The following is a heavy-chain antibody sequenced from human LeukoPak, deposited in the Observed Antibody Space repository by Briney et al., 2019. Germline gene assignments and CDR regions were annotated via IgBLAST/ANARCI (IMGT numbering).Heavy chain of an antibody. CDR1: GGSISSHY. Sequence: SETLSLTCTVSGGSISSHYWSWIRQPPGKGLEWIGYMYHSGSTNYNPSLKSRVTISVDTSKNQFSLKLSSVTAADTAVYYCARGLYSSSWYFDYWGQGTLVTVSS. CDR3: ARGLYSSSWYFDY. V-gene: IGHV4-59*11. J-gene: IGHJ4*02. D-gene: IGHD6-13*01. CDR2: MYHSGST.